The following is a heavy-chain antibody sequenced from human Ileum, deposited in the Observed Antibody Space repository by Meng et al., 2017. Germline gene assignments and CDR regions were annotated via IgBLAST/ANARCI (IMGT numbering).Heavy chain of an antibody. Sequence: VALLESWGGVFQAGWALRSSWAASVILFSASGMHWVRQAPGKGLEGVAFIWSDGSKKYYADSVKGRFTISRDNSKNTMYLQMNSLRDDDTAVYYCGRDKGTYYIDTWGQGTLVTVSS. CDR1: VILFSASG. J-gene: IGHJ4*02. D-gene: IGHD3-10*01. V-gene: IGHV3-33*01. CDR3: GRDKGTYYIDT. CDR2: IWSDGSKK.